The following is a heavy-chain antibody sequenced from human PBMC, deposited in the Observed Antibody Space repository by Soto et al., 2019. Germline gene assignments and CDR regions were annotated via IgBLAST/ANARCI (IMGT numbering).Heavy chain of an antibody. CDR3: ASASSSWYYYYMDL. J-gene: IGHJ6*03. D-gene: IGHD6-6*01. V-gene: IGHV4-59*08. CDR1: GGCGNISY. CDR2: AYYSGTT. Sequence: NPSGTLSLTCSVSGGCGNISYWAWTRQPPGKGLEWIGYAYYSGTTKYNPSLKSRVSISVDRSKNQFFLKLSSVTAADTAVYYCASASSSWYYYYMDLWGKGTTVTVSS.